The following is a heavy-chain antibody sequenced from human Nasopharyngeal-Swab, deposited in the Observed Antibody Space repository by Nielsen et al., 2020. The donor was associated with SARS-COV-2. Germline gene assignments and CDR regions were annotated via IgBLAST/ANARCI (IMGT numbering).Heavy chain of an antibody. J-gene: IGHJ3*02. CDR3: TRNHLGLGI. D-gene: IGHD3-16*01. V-gene: IGHV3-74*01. Sequence: GGSLRLSCVASGFTFSSYSMYWVRQAPGQGLVWVSQINVDGSSINCADSVKGRFTTSRDNAKNTLYLQMNSLRAEDRAVYYCTRNHLGLGIWGQGTVVTVSS. CDR1: GFTFSSYS. CDR2: INVDGSSI.